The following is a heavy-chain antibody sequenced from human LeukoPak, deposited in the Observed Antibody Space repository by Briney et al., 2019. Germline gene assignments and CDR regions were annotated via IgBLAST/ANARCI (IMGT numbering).Heavy chain of an antibody. CDR1: GGSISSYC. D-gene: IGHD3-10*01. V-gene: IGHV4-59*12. CDR2: IYYSGST. Sequence: SETLSLTCTVSGGSISSYCWSWIRQPPGKGLEWIGYIYYSGSTNYNPSLKSRVTISVDTSKNQFSLKLSSVTAADTAVYYCARDHGSGIDYWGQGTLVTVSS. CDR3: ARDHGSGIDY. J-gene: IGHJ4*02.